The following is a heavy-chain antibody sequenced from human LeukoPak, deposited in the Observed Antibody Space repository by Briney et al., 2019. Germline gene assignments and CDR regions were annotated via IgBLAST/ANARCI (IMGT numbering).Heavy chain of an antibody. CDR1: GFTFTSYN. Sequence: GGSLRLSCAASGFTFTSYNMNWVRQAPGKGLEWVSSISSSSSYINYADSVKGRFTISRDNAKNSVYLQMNSLRAEDTAVYYCAKDLNGGYGFDYWGQGTLVTVSS. CDR2: ISSSSSYI. V-gene: IGHV3-21*01. J-gene: IGHJ4*02. D-gene: IGHD5-18*01. CDR3: AKDLNGGYGFDY.